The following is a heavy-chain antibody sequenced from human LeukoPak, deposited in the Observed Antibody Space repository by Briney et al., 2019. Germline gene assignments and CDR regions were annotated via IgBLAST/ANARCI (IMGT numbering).Heavy chain of an antibody. CDR2: INPSGGST. CDR1: GYTFTSYY. Sequence: ASVKVSCKASGYTFTSYYMHWVRQAPGQGLEWMGIINPSGGSTSYAQKFQGRVTMTRDTSTSTVYMELSSLRSGDTAVYYCAREQNYYDSSGLGDYFDYWGQGTLVTVSS. J-gene: IGHJ4*02. D-gene: IGHD3-22*01. V-gene: IGHV1-46*01. CDR3: AREQNYYDSSGLGDYFDY.